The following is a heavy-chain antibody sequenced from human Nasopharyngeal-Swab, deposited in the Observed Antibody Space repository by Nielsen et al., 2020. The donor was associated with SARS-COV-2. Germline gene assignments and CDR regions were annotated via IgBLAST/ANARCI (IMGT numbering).Heavy chain of an antibody. CDR2: INHSGST. J-gene: IGHJ4*02. CDR1: GGSFSGYY. Sequence: ESLKISCAVYGGSFSGYYWSWIRQPPGKGLEWIGEINHSGSTNYNPSLKSRVTISVDTSKNQFSLKLSSVTAADTAVYYCARGLGQYYYDSSGYYLFDYWGQGTLVTVSS. V-gene: IGHV4-34*01. CDR3: ARGLGQYYYDSSGYYLFDY. D-gene: IGHD3-22*01.